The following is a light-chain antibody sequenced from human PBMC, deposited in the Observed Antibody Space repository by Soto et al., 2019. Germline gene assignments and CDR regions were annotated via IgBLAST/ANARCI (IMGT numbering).Light chain of an antibody. J-gene: IGKJ1*01. V-gene: IGKV1-5*03. CDR2: KTS. CDR1: QSISTW. CDR3: QHYNTYSQT. Sequence: DIQMSQSTSTLSASVGDRVTITCRASQSISTWLAWYQQKPGKAPKLLIYKTSTLESGVPSRFSGSGSATEFTLTISSLQPDDFATYYCQHYNTYSQTFGQGTNVDIK.